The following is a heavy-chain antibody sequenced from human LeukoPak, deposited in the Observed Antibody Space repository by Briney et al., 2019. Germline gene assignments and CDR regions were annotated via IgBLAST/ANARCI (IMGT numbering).Heavy chain of an antibody. CDR3: ARAPLGSYSSSSTTNDY. V-gene: IGHV1-18*01. CDR2: ISAYNGNT. Sequence: ASVKVSCKASGYTFTSYGISWVRQAPGQGLEWMGWISAYNGNTNYAQKLQGRVTMTTDTPTSTAYMELRSLRSDDTAVYYCARAPLGSYSSSSTTNDYWGQGTLVTVSS. CDR1: GYTFTSYG. D-gene: IGHD6-19*01. J-gene: IGHJ4*02.